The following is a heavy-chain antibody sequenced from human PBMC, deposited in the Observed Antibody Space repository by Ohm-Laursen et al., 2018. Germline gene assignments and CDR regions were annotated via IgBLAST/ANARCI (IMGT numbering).Heavy chain of an antibody. CDR3: ARIIAVAVPCGMDV. Sequence: ASVNVSCKASGYTFTSYGISWVRQAPGQGLEWMGWISAYNGNTNYAQKLQGRVTMTTDTSTSTAYMELRSLRSDDTAVYYCARIIAVAVPCGMDVWGQGTTVTVSS. D-gene: IGHD6-19*01. V-gene: IGHV1-18*01. CDR1: GYTFTSYG. CDR2: ISAYNGNT. J-gene: IGHJ6*02.